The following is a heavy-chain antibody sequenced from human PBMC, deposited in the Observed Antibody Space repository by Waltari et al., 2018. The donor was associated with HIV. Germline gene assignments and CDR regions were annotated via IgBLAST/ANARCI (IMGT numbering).Heavy chain of an antibody. CDR2: MYYSGST. Sequence: QLQLQESGPGLVKPSETLSLTCTVSSGSISSSSYSWGWIRQPPGKGLEWIGSMYYSGSTYSTPARKSRVTISADTSKNQFSRKVGSVTAADTAVYYCARPTGRYSGYDDACDIWGQGTMVTVSS. V-gene: IGHV4-39*01. CDR1: SGSISSSSYS. J-gene: IGHJ3*02. D-gene: IGHD5-12*01. CDR3: ARPTGRYSGYDDACDI.